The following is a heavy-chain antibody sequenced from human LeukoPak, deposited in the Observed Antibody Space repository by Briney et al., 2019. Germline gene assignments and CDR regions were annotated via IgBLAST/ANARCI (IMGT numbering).Heavy chain of an antibody. CDR1: GLTFSNNA. J-gene: IGHJ5*01. V-gene: IGHV3-23*01. Sequence: PGGSLRLSCAASGLTFSNNAMTWVRQAPGKGLEWVSSISGSGGDTYYADSVQGRFAISRDNSRTTLYLQMNSLRAEDTAIYYCASGFASVVVGLYNWLDSWGQGTLVTVSS. CDR2: ISGSGGDT. D-gene: IGHD2-15*01. CDR3: ASGFASVVVGLYNWLDS.